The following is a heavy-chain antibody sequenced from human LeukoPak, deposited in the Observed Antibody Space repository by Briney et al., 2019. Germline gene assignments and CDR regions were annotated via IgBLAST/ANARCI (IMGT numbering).Heavy chain of an antibody. V-gene: IGHV4-34*01. D-gene: IGHD2-2*01. Sequence: SSETLSLTCAVYGGSFSGYYWSWIRQPPGKGLEWIGEINHSGSTNYNPSLKSRVTISVDTSKNQFSLKLSSVTAADTAVYYCARVYCSSTSCRDDLFALYYHYYYMDVWGKGTTVTVSS. CDR2: INHSGST. CDR1: GGSFSGYY. CDR3: ARVYCSSTSCRDDLFALYYHYYYMDV. J-gene: IGHJ6*03.